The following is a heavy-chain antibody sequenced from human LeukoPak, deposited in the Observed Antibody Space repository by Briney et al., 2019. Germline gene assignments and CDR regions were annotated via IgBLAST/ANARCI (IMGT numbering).Heavy chain of an antibody. CDR2: TKQDGSEK. CDR3: ARGSYQFDY. Sequence: GSLSLSCAASGFPFSSYWMTWVRQAPGKGLEWVAKTKQDGSEKYYVDSVKGRFTISRDNAKNSLYLQMSSLRAEDTAVYYCARGSYQFDYWGQGALVTVSS. D-gene: IGHD2-2*01. J-gene: IGHJ4*02. CDR1: GFPFSSYW. V-gene: IGHV3-7*04.